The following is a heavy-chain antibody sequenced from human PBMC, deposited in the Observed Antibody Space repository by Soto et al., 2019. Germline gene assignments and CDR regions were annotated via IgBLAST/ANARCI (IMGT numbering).Heavy chain of an antibody. CDR3: ARGWGLVFDY. V-gene: IGHV4-59*01. D-gene: IGHD2-21*02. CDR2: IYYSGSA. J-gene: IGHJ4*02. CDR1: GGSISSYY. Sequence: QVQLQESGPGLVKPSETLSLTCTVSGGSISSYYWSWIRQPPGKGLEWIGYIYYSGSANYNPSLXRXVXIXLDTSKNQFSLKLSSVTAADTAVYYCARGWGLVFDYWGQGTLVTVSS.